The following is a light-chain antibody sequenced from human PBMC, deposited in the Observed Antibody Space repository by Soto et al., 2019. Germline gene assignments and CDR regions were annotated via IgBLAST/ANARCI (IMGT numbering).Light chain of an antibody. CDR3: QQYNNWPPIT. J-gene: IGKJ5*01. CDR2: GAS. CDR1: QSVTSS. V-gene: IGKV3D-15*01. Sequence: EIILTQSPVTLSVSPGERATLSCSASQSVTSSFLAWYQQKPGQAPRLLIYGASTRATGIPARFSGSGSGTEFTLTISSLQSEDFAVYYCQQYNNWPPITFGQGTRLEIK.